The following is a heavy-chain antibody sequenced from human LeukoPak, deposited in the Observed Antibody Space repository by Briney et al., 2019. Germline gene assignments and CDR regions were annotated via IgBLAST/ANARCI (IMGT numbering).Heavy chain of an antibody. D-gene: IGHD5-18*01. CDR2: INHSGST. CDR3: ARVRGYSYGRFDY. V-gene: IGHV4-34*01. CDR1: GGSFSGYY. J-gene: IGHJ4*02. Sequence: KPSETLSLTCAVYGGSFSGYYWSWIRQPPGKGLEWIGEINHSGSTNYNPSLKSRVTISVDTSKNQFSLKLSSVTAADTAVYYCARVRGYSYGRFDYWGQGTLVTVSS.